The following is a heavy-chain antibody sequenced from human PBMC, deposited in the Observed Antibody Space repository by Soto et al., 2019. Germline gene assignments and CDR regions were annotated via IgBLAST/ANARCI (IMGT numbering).Heavy chain of an antibody. CDR3: AKDLHIAATDY. V-gene: IGHV3-74*01. CDR2: IKGDGSET. D-gene: IGHD6-13*01. Sequence: PGGSLRLSCAASGFSFSNYWMHWVRQAPGKGLVWVSRIKGDGSETNYADSVKGRFTISRDNAKNTLYLQMNSLRAEDMAVYYCAKDLHIAATDYWGQGTLVTVSS. J-gene: IGHJ4*02. CDR1: GFSFSNYW.